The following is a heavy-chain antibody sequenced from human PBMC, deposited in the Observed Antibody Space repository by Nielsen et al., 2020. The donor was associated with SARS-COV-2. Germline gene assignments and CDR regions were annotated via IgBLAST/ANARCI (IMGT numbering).Heavy chain of an antibody. CDR2: IHYTGST. D-gene: IGHD6-19*01. Sequence: SETLSLTCTVSGGSMSNSNYYWGWIRQPPGRGLEWIGGIHYTGSTYYNPSLTSRATISVDTSKKQFSLRLNSVTAADTAVYYCARQSRWLANFDYWGQGTLVTVSS. CDR1: GGSMSNSNYY. CDR3: ARQSRWLANFDY. V-gene: IGHV4-39*01. J-gene: IGHJ4*02.